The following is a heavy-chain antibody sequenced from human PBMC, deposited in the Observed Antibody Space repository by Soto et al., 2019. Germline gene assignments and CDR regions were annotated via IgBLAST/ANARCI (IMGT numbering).Heavy chain of an antibody. J-gene: IGHJ4*02. CDR2: IFWDGDK. CDR1: EFSITTAGVG. D-gene: IGHD3-10*01. V-gene: IGHV2-5*02. Sequence: QITLKESGPTLVKPTQTLTLTCTFSEFSITTAGVGVGWIRQPPGQALEWLALIFWDGDKRYSPSLKSRLTIXKXTXXQVVLTMTNMDPMDTGTYYCAHRRWGSGRKDYFDYWGQGTLVTVSS. CDR3: AHRRWGSGRKDYFDY.